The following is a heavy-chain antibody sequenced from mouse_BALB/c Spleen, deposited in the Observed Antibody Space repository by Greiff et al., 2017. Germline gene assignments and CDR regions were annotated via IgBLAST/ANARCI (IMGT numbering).Heavy chain of an antibody. CDR3: ARSYGYDVDWYFDV. D-gene: IGHD2-2*01. V-gene: IGHV14-3*02. CDR2: IDPANGNT. J-gene: IGHJ1*01. CDR1: GFNIKDTY. Sequence: EVQLQQSGAELVKPGASVKLSCTASGFNIKDTYMHWVKQRPEQGLEWIGRIDPANGNTKYDPKFQGKATITADTSSNTAYLQLSSLTSEDTAVYYCARSYGYDVDWYFDVWGAGTTVTVSS.